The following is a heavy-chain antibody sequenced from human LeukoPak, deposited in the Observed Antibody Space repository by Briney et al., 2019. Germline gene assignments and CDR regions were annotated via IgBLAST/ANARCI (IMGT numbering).Heavy chain of an antibody. J-gene: IGHJ4*02. CDR1: GYTFTNYY. V-gene: IGHV1-46*01. CDR3: AREIGPRQLHLWGSAFDY. CDR2: INPSGGGT. Sequence: EASVKVSCKASGYTFTNYYIHWVRQAPGQGLEWMGIINPSGGGTSYAQKFQGRLTMTRDTSTTTVYMELSSLRSEDTAMYYCAREIGPRQLHLWGSAFDYWGQGTLLTVSS. D-gene: IGHD5-18*01.